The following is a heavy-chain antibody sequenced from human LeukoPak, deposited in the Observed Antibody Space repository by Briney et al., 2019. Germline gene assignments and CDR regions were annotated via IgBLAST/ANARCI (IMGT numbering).Heavy chain of an antibody. J-gene: IGHJ4*02. CDR2: ISSSSSYI. CDR1: RFTFSSYS. CDR3: ASDRSYDSSGYLTG. D-gene: IGHD3-22*01. Sequence: WGSLRRSCAASRFTFSSYSMEWVRQGPGQGLEGVSSISSSSSYIYYTDPVKGRFTISRDNAKNSLYRQMNSLRAKDTAVYYCASDRSYDSSGYLTGWGQGTLVTVSS. V-gene: IGHV3-21*01.